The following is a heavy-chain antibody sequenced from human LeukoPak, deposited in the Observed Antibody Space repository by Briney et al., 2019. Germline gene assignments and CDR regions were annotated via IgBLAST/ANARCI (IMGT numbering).Heavy chain of an antibody. CDR2: ISGSGGST. V-gene: IGHV3-23*01. CDR1: GYSFTSYW. D-gene: IGHD3-10*01. Sequence: GDSLKISCKGSGYSFTSYWIGWVRQAPGKELEWVSAISGSGGSTYYADSVKGRFTISRDNSENTLYLQMNSLRAADTAVYYCAKDTRGGGDYCSQGTLVTVSS. CDR3: AKDTRGGGDY. J-gene: IGHJ4*02.